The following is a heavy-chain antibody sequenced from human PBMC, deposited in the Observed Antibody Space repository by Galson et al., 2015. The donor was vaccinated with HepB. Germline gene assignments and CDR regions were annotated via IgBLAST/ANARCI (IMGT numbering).Heavy chain of an antibody. D-gene: IGHD4-17*01. CDR2: IRYDESAK. V-gene: IGHV3-30*02. Sequence: SLRLSCAASGFTFRSFGMHWVRQGPGKGLEWVAFIRYDESAKYYADSVKGRFTISRDNSKNTLYLQMNSLRAEDTALYYCVKDLVSIRLREYYYGMAVWGQGTTVTVSS. CDR1: GFTFRSFG. J-gene: IGHJ6*02. CDR3: VKDLVSIRLREYYYGMAV.